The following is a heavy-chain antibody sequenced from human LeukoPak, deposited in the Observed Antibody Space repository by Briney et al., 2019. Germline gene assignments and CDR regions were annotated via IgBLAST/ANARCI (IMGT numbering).Heavy chain of an antibody. CDR2: IHYSGST. D-gene: IGHD6-13*01. CDR3: ARDSSSWADYYYYMDV. V-gene: IGHV4-59*12. Sequence: PSETLSLTCTVSGDSIIGYYWSWIRQPPGKGLEWIGYIHYSGSTNYNPSLKSRVTISVDRSKNQFSLKLSSVTAADTAVYYCARDSSSWADYYYYMDVWGKGTTVTVSS. CDR1: GDSIIGYY. J-gene: IGHJ6*03.